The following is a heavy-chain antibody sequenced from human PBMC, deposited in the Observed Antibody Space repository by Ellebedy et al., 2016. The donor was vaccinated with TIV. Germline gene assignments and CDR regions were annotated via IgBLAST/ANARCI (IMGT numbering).Heavy chain of an antibody. V-gene: IGHV4-34*01. Sequence: SETLSLTFAVYGVSFSGYYCXXLLQPPGKGLDWIWEINHSGSTNYNPSLKSRVTISVDTSKNQFSLKLSSATAADTAVYYCARAPSYSSFQPWGQGTLVTVSS. J-gene: IGHJ4*02. CDR2: INHSGST. CDR3: ARAPSYSSFQP. CDR1: GVSFSGYY. D-gene: IGHD6-19*01.